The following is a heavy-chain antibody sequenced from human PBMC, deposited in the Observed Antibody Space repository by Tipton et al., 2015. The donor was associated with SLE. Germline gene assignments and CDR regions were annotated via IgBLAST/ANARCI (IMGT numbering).Heavy chain of an antibody. CDR1: GFTFSSYA. Sequence: LRLFCAASGFTFSSYAMHWVRQAPGKGLEWIGEINHSGSTNYNPSLKSRVTISVDTSQNQFSLKLSSVTAADTAVYYCARPPLYYYGSGSYYNPHPFDYWGQGTLVTVSS. V-gene: IGHV4-34*01. D-gene: IGHD3-10*01. J-gene: IGHJ4*02. CDR3: ARPPLYYYGSGSYYNPHPFDY. CDR2: INHSGST.